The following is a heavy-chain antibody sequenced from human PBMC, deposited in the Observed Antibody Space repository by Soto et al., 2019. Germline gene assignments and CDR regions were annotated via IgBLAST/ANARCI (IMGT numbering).Heavy chain of an antibody. V-gene: IGHV4-30-2*01. CDR2: ILHTGGT. D-gene: IGHD3-10*01. CDR1: GGSISGGGFS. Sequence: LSLTCAVSGGSISGGGFSWSWIRQPPGKGLEWIGYILHTGGTQYNPSLKSRVSMSVDKSKNQFSLHLTSVTAADTAVYYCARLQFGEGFDYWGQGALVTV. J-gene: IGHJ4*02. CDR3: ARLQFGEGFDY.